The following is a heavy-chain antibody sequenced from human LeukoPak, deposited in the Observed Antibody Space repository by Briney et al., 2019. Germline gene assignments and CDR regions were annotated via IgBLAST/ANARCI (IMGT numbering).Heavy chain of an antibody. V-gene: IGHV3-23*01. J-gene: IGHJ4*02. CDR3: AKDSLGDLVYYFDY. D-gene: IGHD3-16*01. CDR2: ISGSGGST. Sequence: GGSLRLSCAASGFSFSNSAMSWVRQAPGKGLEWVSAISGSGGSTYYADSVKGRFTISRDNSKNTLYLQMNSLRAEDTAVYYCAKDSLGDLVYYFDYWGQGTLVTVSS. CDR1: GFSFSNSA.